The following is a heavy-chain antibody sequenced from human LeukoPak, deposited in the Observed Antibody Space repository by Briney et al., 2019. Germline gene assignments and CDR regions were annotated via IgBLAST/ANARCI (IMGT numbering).Heavy chain of an antibody. V-gene: IGHV3-30*04. D-gene: IGHD3-3*01. J-gene: IGHJ4*02. CDR1: GFTFSSYA. CDR2: ISYGGSNK. Sequence: PGGSLRLSCAASGFTFSSYAMHWVRQAPGKGLEWVAVISYGGSNKYYADSVKGRFTISRDNSKNTLYLQMNSLRAEDTAVYYCASGGHYDFWSGYSSLDYWGQGTLVTVSS. CDR3: ASGGHYDFWSGYSSLDY.